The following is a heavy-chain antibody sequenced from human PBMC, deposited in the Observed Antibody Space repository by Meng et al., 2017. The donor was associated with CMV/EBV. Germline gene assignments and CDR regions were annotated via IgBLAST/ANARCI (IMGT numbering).Heavy chain of an antibody. D-gene: IGHD6-13*01. CDR2: INPNSGGT. J-gene: IGHJ5*02. CDR1: GYTFTGYY. V-gene: IGHV1-2*02. Sequence: QVQRVQSGAEVKQPGASVKVSCKASGYTFTGYYMHWVRQAPGQGLEWMGWINPNSGGTHFVQKFQGRVTMTRDTSISTTYMELSGLRSDDTAVYYCARGIAAAGTWGWFDPWGQGTLVTVSS. CDR3: ARGIAAAGTWGWFDP.